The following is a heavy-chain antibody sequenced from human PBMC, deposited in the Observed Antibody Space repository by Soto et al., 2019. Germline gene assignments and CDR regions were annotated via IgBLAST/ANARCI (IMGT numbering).Heavy chain of an antibody. D-gene: IGHD3-10*01. Sequence: SETLSLTCTVSGGSISSYYWSWIRQPPGKGLEWIGYIYYSGSTNYNPSLKSRVTISVDTSKNQFSLKLSSVTAADTAVYYCARGRMARGLVSAYYYYGMDVWGQGTTVTVSS. J-gene: IGHJ6*02. CDR2: IYYSGST. V-gene: IGHV4-59*01. CDR3: ARGRMARGLVSAYYYYGMDV. CDR1: GGSISSYY.